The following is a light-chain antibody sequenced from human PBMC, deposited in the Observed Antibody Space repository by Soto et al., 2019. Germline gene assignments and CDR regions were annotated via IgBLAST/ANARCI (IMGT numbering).Light chain of an antibody. CDR2: DVS. J-gene: IGLJ1*01. CDR3: CSYAGSYTYV. Sequence: QSVLNQPRSVSGSPGQSVTISCTGTSSDVGGYNFVSWYQQHPGKAPKLIIYDVSERPSGVPDRFSGSKSGNTASLTISGLQAEDAADYYYCSYAGSYTYVFGTGTQLTVL. V-gene: IGLV2-11*01. CDR1: SSDVGGYNF.